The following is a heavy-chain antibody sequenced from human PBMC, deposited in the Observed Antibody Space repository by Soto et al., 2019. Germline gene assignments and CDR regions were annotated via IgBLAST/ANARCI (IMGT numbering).Heavy chain of an antibody. J-gene: IGHJ4*02. D-gene: IGHD6-19*01. V-gene: IGHV3-23*01. Sequence: EVQLLESGGGLVQPGGSLRLSCAASGFTFSSFAMSWVRQAPGKGLEWVSAIGSRGDSTYYADSVKGRFTISRDNSKNTLYLQMNSLRAEDTAVYYCAKDLIYGYNSGRPFDSRGQGTLVPVSS. CDR3: AKDLIYGYNSGRPFDS. CDR2: IGSRGDST. CDR1: GFTFSSFA.